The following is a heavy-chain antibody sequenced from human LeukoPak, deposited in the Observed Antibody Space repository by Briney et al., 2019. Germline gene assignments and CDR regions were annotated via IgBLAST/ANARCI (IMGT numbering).Heavy chain of an antibody. CDR2: MIPIPGIA. CDR3: ARDTLGCSGGSCPDDDY. V-gene: IGHV1-69*04. J-gene: IGHJ4*02. CDR1: GGAFSSYA. Sequence: ASVKVPCKASGGAFSSYAISWVRQAPGQGLEWMGRMIPIPGIANYAQKFQGRVTITADKSTSTAYTGLSSLRSEDTAVYYCARDTLGCSGGSCPDDDYWGQGTLVTVSS. D-gene: IGHD2-15*01.